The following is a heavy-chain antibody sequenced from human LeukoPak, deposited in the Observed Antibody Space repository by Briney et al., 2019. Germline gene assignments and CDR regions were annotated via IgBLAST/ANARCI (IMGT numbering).Heavy chain of an antibody. D-gene: IGHD4-17*01. Sequence: ASVKVSCKASGYTFTGYYMHWVRQAPGQGLEWMGWINPNSGGTNYAQKFQGRVTMTRDTSIATAYMELSRLRSDDTAVYYCAREESSDYRWGYWGQGTLVTVSS. CDR2: INPNSGGT. J-gene: IGHJ4*02. CDR1: GYTFTGYY. CDR3: AREESSDYRWGY. V-gene: IGHV1-2*02.